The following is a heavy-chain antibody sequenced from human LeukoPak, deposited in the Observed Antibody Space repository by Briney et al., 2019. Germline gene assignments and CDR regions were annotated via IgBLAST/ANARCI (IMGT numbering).Heavy chain of an antibody. V-gene: IGHV3-23*01. J-gene: IGHJ4*02. CDR2: ISGSGGST. Sequence: GGSLRLSCAASGFTFSSYAMSWVRQAPGKGLEWGSAISGSGGSTYYADSVKGRFTISRDNSKNTLYLQMNSLRAEDTAVYYCAKSTNYYDSSGLDYWGQGTLVTVSS. D-gene: IGHD3-22*01. CDR1: GFTFSSYA. CDR3: AKSTNYYDSSGLDY.